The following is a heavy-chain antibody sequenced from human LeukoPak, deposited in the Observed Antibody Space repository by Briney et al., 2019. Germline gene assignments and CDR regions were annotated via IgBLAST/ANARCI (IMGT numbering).Heavy chain of an antibody. CDR3: SRRRGYSYGYFDY. V-gene: IGHV4-34*01. D-gene: IGHD5-18*01. Sequence: SETLSLTCAVYGGSFSGYYWSWIRQPPGKGLEWIGEINHSGSTNYNPSLKSRVTISVDTSKNQFSLKLSSVTAADTAVYYCSRRRGYSYGYFDYWGQGTLVTVSS. CDR1: GGSFSGYY. J-gene: IGHJ4*02. CDR2: INHSGST.